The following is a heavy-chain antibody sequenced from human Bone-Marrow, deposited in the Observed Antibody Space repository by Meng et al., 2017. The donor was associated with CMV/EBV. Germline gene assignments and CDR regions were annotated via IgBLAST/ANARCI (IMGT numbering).Heavy chain of an antibody. V-gene: IGHV1-69*04. Sequence: PCRASGGILSSCTIPWVRQAPGQGLEWMGRNTPLFGMTTFAQKFQGRVTMTTDTSTSTAYMELRSLRSDDKAVYYGARDPIIVVVPAATRYYGMDVWGQGTTVTVSS. CDR2: NTPLFGMT. J-gene: IGHJ6*02. CDR1: GGILSSCT. CDR3: ARDPIIVVVPAATRYYGMDV. D-gene: IGHD2-2*01.